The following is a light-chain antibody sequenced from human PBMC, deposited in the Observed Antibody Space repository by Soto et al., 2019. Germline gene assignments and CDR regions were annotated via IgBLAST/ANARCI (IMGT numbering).Light chain of an antibody. Sequence: QSALTQPRSVSGSPGQSVTISCTGTSSDVGGYNYVSWYQQHPGKAPKLMIYEVSNRPSGVSNRFSGSKSGNTASLTISGVQAEDEADYYCSSYTSNSTPVVFGGGTKVTVL. J-gene: IGLJ2*01. CDR3: SSYTSNSTPVV. V-gene: IGLV2-14*01. CDR2: EVS. CDR1: SSDVGGYNY.